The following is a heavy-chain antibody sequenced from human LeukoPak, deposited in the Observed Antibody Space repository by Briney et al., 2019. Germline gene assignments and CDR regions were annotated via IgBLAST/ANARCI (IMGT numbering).Heavy chain of an antibody. CDR1: GGSFSGYY. V-gene: IGHV4-34*01. CDR3: ARGFSVGFDP. Sequence: SETLSLTCAVYGGSFSGYYWSWIRQPPGKGLEWIGEINHSGSTNYNPSLKSRVTISVDTSKNQFSLKLSSVTAADTAVYYCARGFSVGFDPWGQGTLVTVSS. J-gene: IGHJ5*02. CDR2: INHSGST. D-gene: IGHD5/OR15-5a*01.